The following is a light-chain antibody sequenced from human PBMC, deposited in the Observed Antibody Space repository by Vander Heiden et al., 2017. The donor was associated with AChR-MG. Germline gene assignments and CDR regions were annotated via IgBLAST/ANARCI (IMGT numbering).Light chain of an antibody. Sequence: NFMLTQPHSVSESPGKTVTIPCTGSSGSIASNYVQWSQQRPGSAPTTVIYEDNQRPSGVPDRFSGSIDSSSNSASLTISGLKTEDEADYYCQSYDSSSHWVFGGGTKLTVL. CDR3: QSYDSSSHWV. CDR2: EDN. J-gene: IGLJ3*02. CDR1: SGSIASNY. V-gene: IGLV6-57*02.